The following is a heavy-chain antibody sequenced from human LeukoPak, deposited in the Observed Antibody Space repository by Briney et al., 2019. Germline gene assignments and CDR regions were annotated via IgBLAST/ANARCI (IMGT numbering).Heavy chain of an antibody. CDR3: ASPVAGTF. D-gene: IGHD6-19*01. CDR1: GFTFSSYS. V-gene: IGHV3-21*01. Sequence: GGSLRLSCAASGFTFSSYSMNWVRQAPGKGLEWVSSISSSSSYICYADSVKGRFTISRDNAKNSLYLQMNSLRAEDTAVYYCASPVAGTFWGQGTLVTVSS. CDR2: ISSSSSYI. J-gene: IGHJ4*02.